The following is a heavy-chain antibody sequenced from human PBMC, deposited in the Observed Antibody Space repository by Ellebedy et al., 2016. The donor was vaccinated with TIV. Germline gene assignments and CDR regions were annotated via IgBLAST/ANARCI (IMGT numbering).Heavy chain of an antibody. Sequence: SQTLSLTCGVYGGSFSGNFWTWIRQPPGKGLEWIGEINHAGSTNFNPSLKSRVTLSVDPAQNHFYLKVTSVTDADTAIYYCARSPVPAARGVGWFDPWGQGTLVTVSS. CDR1: GGSFSGNF. CDR2: INHAGST. CDR3: ARSPVPAARGVGWFDP. V-gene: IGHV4-34*01. D-gene: IGHD2-2*01. J-gene: IGHJ5*02.